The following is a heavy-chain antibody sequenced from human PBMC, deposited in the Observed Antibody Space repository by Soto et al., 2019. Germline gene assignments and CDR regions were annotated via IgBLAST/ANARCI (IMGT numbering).Heavy chain of an antibody. D-gene: IGHD2-15*01. CDR1: GGTFSSYA. CDR3: ARGYCSGGSCYSYYYYGVDV. Sequence: QVQLVQSGAEVKKPGSSVKVSCKASGGTFSSYAISWVRQAPGQGLEWMGGIIPIFGTANYAQKFQGRVTITADESTSTAYMEQSSLRSEDTAVYYCARGYCSGGSCYSYYYYGVDVWGQGTTVTVSS. CDR2: IIPIFGTA. V-gene: IGHV1-69*01. J-gene: IGHJ6*02.